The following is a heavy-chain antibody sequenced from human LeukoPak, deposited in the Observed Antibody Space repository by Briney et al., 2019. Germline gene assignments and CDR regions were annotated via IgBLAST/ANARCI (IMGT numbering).Heavy chain of an antibody. CDR1: GYTFTGYY. D-gene: IGHD2-2*01. CDR3: AGLGYCSSTSCYASNFDY. Sequence: ASVKVSCKASGYTFTGYYMHWVRQAPGQGLEWMGWINPNSGGTNYAQKFQGRVTMTRDTSISTAYMELSRLRSDDTAVYYCAGLGYCSSTSCYASNFDYWGPGTLVTVSS. V-gene: IGHV1-2*02. CDR2: INPNSGGT. J-gene: IGHJ4*02.